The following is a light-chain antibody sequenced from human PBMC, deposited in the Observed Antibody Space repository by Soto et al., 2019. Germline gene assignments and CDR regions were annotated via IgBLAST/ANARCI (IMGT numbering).Light chain of an antibody. CDR2: ENN. CDR3: GTWDSSLSAWV. J-gene: IGLJ3*02. CDR1: SSNIGNNY. V-gene: IGLV1-51*02. Sequence: QSVLTQPPSVSAAPGQKVTISCSGSSSNIGNNYVSWYQQLPGTAPKLLIYENNKRPSGIPDRFSGSKSGTSATLCITGLQTGDEADYYCGTWDSSLSAWVFGGGTQLTVL.